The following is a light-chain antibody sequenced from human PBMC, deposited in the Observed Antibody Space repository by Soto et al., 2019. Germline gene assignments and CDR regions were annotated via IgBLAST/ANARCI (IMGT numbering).Light chain of an antibody. CDR2: AAS. V-gene: IGKV1-39*01. CDR1: QSISVH. CDR3: QQSFITPYT. J-gene: IGKJ2*01. Sequence: DIQMTQSPSSLSASVGDTVTITCRASQSISVHLTWYQQKPGKVPKLLIYAASNLHSGVPSRFSGSGSETDFALTISSLQPEDCATYYCQQSFITPYTFGQGTRLEIK.